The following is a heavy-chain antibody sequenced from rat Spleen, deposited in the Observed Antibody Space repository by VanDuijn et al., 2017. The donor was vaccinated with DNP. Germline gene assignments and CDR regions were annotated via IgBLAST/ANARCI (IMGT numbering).Heavy chain of an antibody. D-gene: IGHD1-7*01. Sequence: QVQLKESGPGLVQPSQTLSLTCTVSGFSLTNYGVSWIRQPPGKGLEWLAAISSGGSTDYNSGLKSRLRISRDTSKSQVFLKMNSLQTEDTAIYFCARSHTTGMTWFAYWGQGTLVTVSS. CDR1: GFSLTNYG. J-gene: IGHJ3*01. CDR2: ISSGGST. V-gene: IGHV2S12*01. CDR3: ARSHTTGMTWFAY.